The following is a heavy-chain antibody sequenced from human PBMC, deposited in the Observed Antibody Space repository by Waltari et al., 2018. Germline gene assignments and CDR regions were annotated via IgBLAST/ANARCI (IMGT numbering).Heavy chain of an antibody. J-gene: IGHJ3*02. V-gene: IGHV1-69-2*01. D-gene: IGHD2-21*01. CDR3: APRRIGALDAFDI. CDR2: VDPEDGET. Sequence: EVQLVQSGAEVKKRGATAKVSRKASGYTFIDYYMHWVQQAPGKGLARMGRVDPEDGETIYAWNFQCRVTITADTSTDTAYMELSRLRSEDTGVYYCAPRRIGALDAFDIWGQGTMVTVSS. CDR1: GYTFIDYY.